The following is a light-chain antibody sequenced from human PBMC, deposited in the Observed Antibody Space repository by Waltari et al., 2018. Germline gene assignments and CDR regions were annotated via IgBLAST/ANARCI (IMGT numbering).Light chain of an antibody. V-gene: IGLV2-14*01. Sequence: QSALTQPASVSGSPGTSLTISCTGTSRDIGLYNCSSWYPLHPGEAPTFLLYGVHSRPSGVSNRFSGSKSGNTASLTISGLQGDDEADYFCASCTDTIPPVVFGGGTKLTVL. CDR3: ASCTDTIPPVV. J-gene: IGLJ2*01. CDR2: GVH. CDR1: SRDIGLYNC.